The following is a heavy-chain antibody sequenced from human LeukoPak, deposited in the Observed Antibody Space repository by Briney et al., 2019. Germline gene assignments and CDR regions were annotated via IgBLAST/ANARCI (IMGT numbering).Heavy chain of an antibody. CDR2: ISGYNGNT. D-gene: IGHD6-19*01. CDR1: GYTFTSYS. V-gene: IGHV1-18*01. CDR3: ARQEVRRAVAGYFDN. J-gene: IGHJ4*02. Sequence: ASVNVSCKSSGYTFTSYSISWVREAPGQGHEWIGWISGYNGNTNYAQKIQGRVTMTSPTSPSTVYMELRSLRSDDTAVYYCARQEVRRAVAGYFDNWGQGTLVTVSS.